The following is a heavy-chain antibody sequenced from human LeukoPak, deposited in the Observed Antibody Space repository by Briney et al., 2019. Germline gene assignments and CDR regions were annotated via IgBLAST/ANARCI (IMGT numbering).Heavy chain of an antibody. D-gene: IGHD1-14*01. CDR2: IIPILGKP. CDR3: FGNYYGMDV. Sequence: GSSVKVSCKASGGTFSSYTITWVRQAPGQGLEWMGRIIPILGKPNYVQKFQGRVTNTADKSTSTAYMELSSLRSEDTAVYYCFGNYYGMDVWGQGTTVTVSS. J-gene: IGHJ6*02. V-gene: IGHV1-69*02. CDR1: GGTFSSYT.